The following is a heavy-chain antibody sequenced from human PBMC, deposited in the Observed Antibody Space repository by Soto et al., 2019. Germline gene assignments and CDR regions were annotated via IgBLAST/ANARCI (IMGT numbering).Heavy chain of an antibody. Sequence: SETLSLTCAVSGGSFSGYFWTWIRQAPGKGLEWIGEITHSGGTNYNSSLKSRVMISVDTSKKQFSLILSSVTAADTAVYYCARDRQFYHFWSGYENEGPEGLDVWGQGTTGT. CDR1: GGSFSGYF. D-gene: IGHD3-3*02. V-gene: IGHV4-34*01. CDR3: ARDRQFYHFWSGYENEGPEGLDV. CDR2: ITHSGGT. J-gene: IGHJ6*02.